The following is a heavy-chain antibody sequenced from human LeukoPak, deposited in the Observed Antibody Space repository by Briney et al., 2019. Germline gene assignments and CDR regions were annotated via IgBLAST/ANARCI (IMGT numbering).Heavy chain of an antibody. CDR3: ARARSGSLDY. J-gene: IGHJ4*02. D-gene: IGHD1-26*01. CDR2: IYSSGST. V-gene: IGHV4-4*07. CDR1: GGSLSSYY. Sequence: SETLSLTCTVSGGSLSSYYWNWIRQPAGKGLEWVGRIYSSGSTNYNPSLKSRVTMSVDTSKNQFSLKLTSVTAADTAIYYCARARSGSLDYWGQGTLVTVSS.